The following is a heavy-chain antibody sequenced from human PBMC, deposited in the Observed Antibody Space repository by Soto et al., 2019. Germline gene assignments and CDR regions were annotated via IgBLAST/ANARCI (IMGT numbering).Heavy chain of an antibody. D-gene: IGHD3-10*01. CDR2: ISYDGRSK. CDR3: AKERYYYALWAAFDI. Sequence: QVQLVESGGGVVQPGRSLRLPCAASGFTFSSDGMHWVRQAPGKGLEWLAVISYDGRSKYYADSVQGRFTISRDNSKNTLYLQMTRLRAEDTAVYYCAKERYYYALWAAFDIWGQGTMVTVSP. V-gene: IGHV3-30*18. J-gene: IGHJ3*02. CDR1: GFTFSSDG.